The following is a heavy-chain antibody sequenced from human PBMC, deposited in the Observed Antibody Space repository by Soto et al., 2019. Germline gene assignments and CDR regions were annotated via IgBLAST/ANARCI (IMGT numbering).Heavy chain of an antibody. V-gene: IGHV3-33*08. CDR2: IWYDGSNK. CDR3: ARSAVLSGLYYHYYYMDV. D-gene: IGHD2-2*01. J-gene: IGHJ6*03. CDR1: GFTFSSYA. Sequence: HPGGSLRLSCAASGFTFSSYAMHWVRQAPGKGLEWVAVIWYDGSNKYYADSVKGRFTISRDNSNNTLYLQMNSLRVEDTAVYYCARSAVLSGLYYHYYYMDVWGKGTTVTVSS.